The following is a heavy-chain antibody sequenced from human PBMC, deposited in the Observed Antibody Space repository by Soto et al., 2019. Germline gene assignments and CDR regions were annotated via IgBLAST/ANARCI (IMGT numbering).Heavy chain of an antibody. CDR2: ISGSDCGT. V-gene: IGHV3-23*01. J-gene: IGHJ5*02. Sequence: GGSLRRSCAASGFSFSSYAMSWVRQAPGKWLEWVSGISGSDCGTYYADSVKGRFTISRDNSKNTLRLQMNSLRAEDTAVYYGARGQRSIAALVNSWGQGTLVTVSS. CDR1: GFSFSSYA. CDR3: ARGQRSIAALVNS. D-gene: IGHD6-6*01.